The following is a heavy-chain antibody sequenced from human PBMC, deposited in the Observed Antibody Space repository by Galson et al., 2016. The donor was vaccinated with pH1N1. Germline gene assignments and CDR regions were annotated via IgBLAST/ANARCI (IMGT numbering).Heavy chain of an antibody. CDR3: VRAYYDSSPRNWFDP. Sequence: TLSLTCTVSGGSISSDDYYWSWIRQRPGKGLEWIGYIYYSGSTYYNPSLKSRVIISVDTSKNQFSLNLSSVTAADTAVYYCVRAYYDSSPRNWFDPWGQGTLVTVSS. J-gene: IGHJ5*02. D-gene: IGHD3-22*01. CDR2: IYYSGST. CDR1: GGSISSDDYY. V-gene: IGHV4-31*03.